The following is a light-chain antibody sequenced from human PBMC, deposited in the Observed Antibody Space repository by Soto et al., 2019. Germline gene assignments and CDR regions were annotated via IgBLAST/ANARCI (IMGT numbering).Light chain of an antibody. CDR1: QSVPSR. J-gene: IGKJ4*01. Sequence: ETVMTQSPATLSVSPGEDFTLSCRASQSVPSRIAWYQQKPGQAPRLIMFRTSTRATGVPARFSGSGSETDFNLTISSLKSEDFAVYYCQQYNNWHRATFGGGTKVDIK. V-gene: IGKV3-15*01. CDR3: QQYNNWHRAT. CDR2: RTS.